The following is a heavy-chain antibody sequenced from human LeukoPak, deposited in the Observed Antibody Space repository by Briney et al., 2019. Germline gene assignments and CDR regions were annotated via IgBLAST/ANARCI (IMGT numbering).Heavy chain of an antibody. CDR2: ISGSGDSS. V-gene: IGHV3-23*01. CDR1: GFTFSYNA. CDR3: AKGVATPIDY. Sequence: GGSLRLSCAASGFTFSYNAMTWVRQAPGKGLEWVSSISGSGDSSYYADSVKGRFTISRDNSKNTLYLQMNSLRAEDTAVYYCAKGVATPIDYWGQGTLVTVSS. D-gene: IGHD5-12*01. J-gene: IGHJ4*02.